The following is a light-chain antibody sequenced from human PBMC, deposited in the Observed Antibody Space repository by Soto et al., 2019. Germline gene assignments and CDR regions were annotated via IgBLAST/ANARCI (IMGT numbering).Light chain of an antibody. Sequence: NFMLTQPHSVSESPGKTVTISCTRSSGSIASNYVQWYQQRPGSAPTTVIYEDNQRPSGVPDRFSGSIDSSSNSASLTISGLKTEEEADYYCQPYDSSNHVFGNGTTVTVL. J-gene: IGLJ1*01. CDR1: SGSIASNY. CDR2: EDN. CDR3: QPYDSSNHV. V-gene: IGLV6-57*04.